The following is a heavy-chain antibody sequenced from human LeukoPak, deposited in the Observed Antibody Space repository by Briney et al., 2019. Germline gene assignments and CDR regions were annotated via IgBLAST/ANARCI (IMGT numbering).Heavy chain of an antibody. Sequence: SQTLSLTCAVSGGSISSGGYSWSWIRQPPGKGLEWIGYIYHRGSTYYNPSLNSRVTISVDRSNKQFSLKLSAVTAAEPAVYYCARTYASGPKRFDPWGQGTLVTVSS. CDR3: ARTYASGPKRFDP. CDR2: IYHRGST. D-gene: IGHD3-10*01. J-gene: IGHJ5*02. CDR1: GGSISSGGYS. V-gene: IGHV4-30-2*01.